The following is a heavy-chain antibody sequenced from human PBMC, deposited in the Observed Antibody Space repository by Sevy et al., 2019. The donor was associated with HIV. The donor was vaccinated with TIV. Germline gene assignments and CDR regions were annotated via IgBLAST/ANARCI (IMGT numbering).Heavy chain of an antibody. Sequence: SKTLSLTCTVSGGSISSYYWSWIRQPPGKGLEWIGYIYYSGSTNYNPSLKSRVTISVDTSKNQFSLKLRSVTAADTAVYYCAREGSGSYFDYWGQGTLVTVSS. J-gene: IGHJ4*02. V-gene: IGHV4-59*01. D-gene: IGHD1-26*01. CDR2: IYYSGST. CDR3: AREGSGSYFDY. CDR1: GGSISSYY.